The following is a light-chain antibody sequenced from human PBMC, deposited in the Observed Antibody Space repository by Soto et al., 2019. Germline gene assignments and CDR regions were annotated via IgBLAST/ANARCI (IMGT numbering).Light chain of an antibody. J-gene: IGKJ5*01. CDR3: QQYNNWPPIT. V-gene: IGKV3-15*01. CDR1: HSVSSN. Sequence: EIGMTQSPSTLSVSPGERATLSWRASHSVSSNLAWYQQKPVQAPRLLIYDTSTRATGIPARFSGSGSGAEFTLTISSLQSEDFAVYYGQQYNNWPPITFGQGTRLEIK. CDR2: DTS.